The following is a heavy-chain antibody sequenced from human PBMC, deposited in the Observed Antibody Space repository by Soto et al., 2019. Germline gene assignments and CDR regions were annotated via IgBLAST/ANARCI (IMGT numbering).Heavy chain of an antibody. CDR2: MNPDSGNT. CDR3: ARSVGGSTVNFDY. V-gene: IGHV1-8*01. Sequence: QVQLVQSGAEVRTPGASVKVSCKASGYTFTSYDINWVRQATGQGPEWMGWMNPDSGNTGYVQKFQGRVTMTRNTAISKGYMELSSLRSEDTAVYYCARSVGGSTVNFDYWGQGTLVTVSS. D-gene: IGHD3-10*01. J-gene: IGHJ4*02. CDR1: GYTFTSYD.